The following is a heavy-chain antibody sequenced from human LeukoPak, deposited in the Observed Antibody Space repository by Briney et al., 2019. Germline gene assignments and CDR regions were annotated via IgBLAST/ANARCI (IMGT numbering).Heavy chain of an antibody. V-gene: IGHV1-2*02. CDR2: INPNSGGT. D-gene: IGHD5-24*01. CDR1: GYTFTGYY. Sequence: ASVKVSCKASGYTFTGYYMHWVRQAPGQGLEWMGWINPNSGGTNYAQKFQGRVTMTRDTSISTAYMELSSLRSDYTAVFYCAGSQTGDGYNPPFDYWGQGTLVTVSS. CDR3: AGSQTGDGYNPPFDY. J-gene: IGHJ4*02.